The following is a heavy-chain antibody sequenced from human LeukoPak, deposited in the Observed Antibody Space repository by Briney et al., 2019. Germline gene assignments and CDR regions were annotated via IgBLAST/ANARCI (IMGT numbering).Heavy chain of an antibody. Sequence: GESLKISCKGSGDSFTSYWIGWVRQMPGKGLEWMGIIYPGDSDTRYSPSFQGQVTISADKSISTAYLQWSSLKASDTAMYYCGRQQTLRENWFDPWGQGTLVTVSS. D-gene: IGHD2-15*01. CDR3: GRQQTLRENWFDP. CDR2: IYPGDSDT. CDR1: GDSFTSYW. V-gene: IGHV5-51*01. J-gene: IGHJ5*02.